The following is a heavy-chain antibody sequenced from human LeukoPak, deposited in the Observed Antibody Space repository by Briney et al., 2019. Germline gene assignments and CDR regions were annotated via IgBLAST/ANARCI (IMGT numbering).Heavy chain of an antibody. V-gene: IGHV3-33*06. Sequence: GRSLRLSCAASGFAFSAFGMHWVRQAPGKGLEWVAVLWHDGSNERYAGSVKGRFTISRDNSKDTLYLQMNSLRAEDTAVYYCAKDLDGSGPPTHWGQGTLVTVSS. CDR3: AKDLDGSGPPTH. D-gene: IGHD6-19*01. CDR2: LWHDGSNE. J-gene: IGHJ4*02. CDR1: GFAFSAFG.